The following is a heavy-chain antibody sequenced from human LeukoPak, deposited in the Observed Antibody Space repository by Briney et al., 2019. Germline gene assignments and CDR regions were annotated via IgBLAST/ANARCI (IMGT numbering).Heavy chain of an antibody. D-gene: IGHD3-9*01. CDR3: AKDQRRDDVLTGSFSD. CDR1: GFTFSNYG. V-gene: IGHV3-30*02. Sequence: GGSLRLSCAASGFTFSNYGMHWVRQAPGKGLEWVGFIRYDGRNKYYADFVKGRFTISRDNSKNTLYLQMNSLRAEDTAVYNCAKDQRRDDVLTGSFSDWGQGTLVTVSS. CDR2: IRYDGRNK. J-gene: IGHJ4*02.